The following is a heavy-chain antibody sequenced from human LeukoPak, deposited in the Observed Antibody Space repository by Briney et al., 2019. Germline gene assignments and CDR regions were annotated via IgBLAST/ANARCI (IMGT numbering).Heavy chain of an antibody. CDR1: GYTFTSYD. Sequence: ASVKVSCKASGYTFTSYDFNWVRQVTGQRPEWMGWMSPNSGDTGYAQKFQDRVTMTRNTSISTAYMELSGLRSDDTAVYYCAREGGDYYDSSGYYTYFDYWGQGTLVTVSS. D-gene: IGHD3-22*01. CDR3: AREGGDYYDSSGYYTYFDY. J-gene: IGHJ4*02. V-gene: IGHV1-8*01. CDR2: MSPNSGDT.